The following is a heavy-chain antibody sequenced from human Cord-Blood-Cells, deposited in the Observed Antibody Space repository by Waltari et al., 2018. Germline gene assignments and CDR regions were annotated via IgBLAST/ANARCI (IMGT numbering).Heavy chain of an antibody. V-gene: IGHV4-34*01. CDR2: INHSGST. CDR3: ARGGGKITGTHFTDY. CDR1: GGSFSGYY. J-gene: IGHJ4*02. Sequence: QVQLQQWGAGLLKPSETLSLTCAVYGGSFSGYYWSWIRQPPGKGLEWIGEINHSGSTNYHPSLKSRVTISVDTSKNQFSLKLSSVTAADTAVYYCARGGGKITGTHFTDYWGQGTLVTVSS. D-gene: IGHD1-7*01.